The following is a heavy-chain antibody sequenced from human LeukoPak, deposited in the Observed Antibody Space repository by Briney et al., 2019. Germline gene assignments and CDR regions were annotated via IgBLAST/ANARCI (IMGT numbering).Heavy chain of an antibody. CDR3: AREEHRLAEAGTSAFDL. V-gene: IGHV3-74*01. CDR1: GFTFSESL. D-gene: IGHD6-13*01. J-gene: IGHJ3*01. CDR2: INRDGGLT. Sequence: GGSLRLSCVASGFTFSESLMHWVRQAPGKGLAWVSHINRDGGLTNYADSVKGRFTISRDNARNTVYLQMSSLRVEDTAIYFCAREEHRLAEAGTSAFDLGGQGTLVTVSP.